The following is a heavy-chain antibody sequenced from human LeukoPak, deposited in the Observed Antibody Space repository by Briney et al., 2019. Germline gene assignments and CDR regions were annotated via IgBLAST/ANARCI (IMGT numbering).Heavy chain of an antibody. Sequence: GGSLRLSCAASGFTFSDYGMHWVRQAPGKGLEWVAVISYDGNNKYYADSVKGRFTISRDNSKNTLSLQMNSLRTEDTAVYYCAKDREGTTFDNWGQGTLVTVSS. CDR2: ISYDGNNK. CDR3: AKDREGTTFDN. D-gene: IGHD1-7*01. V-gene: IGHV3-30*18. CDR1: GFTFSDYG. J-gene: IGHJ4*02.